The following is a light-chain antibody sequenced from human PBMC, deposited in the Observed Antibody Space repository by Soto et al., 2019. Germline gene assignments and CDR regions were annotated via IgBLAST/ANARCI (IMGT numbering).Light chain of an antibody. CDR3: SSYSTTNILV. Sequence: QSALTQPASVSGSPGQSITISCTGTSSDVGGYNHVSWYQIHPGKAPKLILYDVNNRPSGVSNHFSGSKSGNTASLVISGLQANDEADYYCSSYSTTNILVFGSGTKLTVL. J-gene: IGLJ1*01. CDR1: SSDVGGYNH. V-gene: IGLV2-14*03. CDR2: DVN.